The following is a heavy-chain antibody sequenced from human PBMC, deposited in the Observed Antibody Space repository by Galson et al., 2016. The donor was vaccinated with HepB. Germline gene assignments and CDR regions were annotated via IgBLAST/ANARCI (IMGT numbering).Heavy chain of an antibody. J-gene: IGHJ4*02. CDR3: ARSALAIGGHKSFDF. CDR1: GFTFSTYG. Sequence: SLRLSCAASGFTFSTYGMHWVRQAPGKGLEWVAFILYDGSNQYYADSVKGRFTISRDNSKNTLYLQMNSLRADDTAVYFCARSALAIGGHKSFDFWGRGTLVTVSS. D-gene: IGHD4-23*01. CDR2: ILYDGSNQ. V-gene: IGHV3-33*05.